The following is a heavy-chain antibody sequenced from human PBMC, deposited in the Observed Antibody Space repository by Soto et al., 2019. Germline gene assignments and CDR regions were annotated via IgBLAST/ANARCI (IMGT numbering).Heavy chain of an antibody. D-gene: IGHD6-13*01. CDR2: IYYSGST. Sequence: SETLSLTCTVSGGSISSGDYYWSWIRQPPGKGLEWIGYIYYSGSTYYNPSLKSRVTISVDTSKNQFSLKLSAVTAADTAVYYCARARKRIATRFNNQYYFDYWGQGTLVTVSS. CDR1: GGSISSGDYY. CDR3: ARARKRIATRFNNQYYFDY. J-gene: IGHJ4*02. V-gene: IGHV4-30-4*01.